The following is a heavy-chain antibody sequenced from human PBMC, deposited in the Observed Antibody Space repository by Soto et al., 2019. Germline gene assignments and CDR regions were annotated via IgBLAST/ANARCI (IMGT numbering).Heavy chain of an antibody. V-gene: IGHV1-69*12. J-gene: IGHJ6*02. D-gene: IGHD3-22*01. CDR3: ARSYHYDSFGKTYFSYGMDV. Sequence: QVQLVQSGAEVKQPGSSVKVSCKASGGTFDNYAITWVRQAPGQGLEWMAGIIPMLDSANYAEKFQDRVTITAEQSQSTVYMEVSSLRSEDTAVYYCARSYHYDSFGKTYFSYGMDVGGQGTTVTVSS. CDR1: GGTFDNYA. CDR2: IIPMLDSA.